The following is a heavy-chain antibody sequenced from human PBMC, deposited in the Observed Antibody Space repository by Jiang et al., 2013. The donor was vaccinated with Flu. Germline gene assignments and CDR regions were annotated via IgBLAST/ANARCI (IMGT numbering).Heavy chain of an antibody. CDR3: ARERAVADAFDY. D-gene: IGHD6-19*01. CDR2: INAGNGNT. CDR1: GYTFTSYA. J-gene: IGHJ4*02. V-gene: IGHV1-3*01. Sequence: GAEVKKPGASVKVSCKASGYTFTSYAMHWVRQAPGQRLEWMGWINAGNGNTKYSQKFQGRVTITRDTSASTAYMELSSLRPEDTAVYYCARERAVADAFDYWGQGTLVTVSS.